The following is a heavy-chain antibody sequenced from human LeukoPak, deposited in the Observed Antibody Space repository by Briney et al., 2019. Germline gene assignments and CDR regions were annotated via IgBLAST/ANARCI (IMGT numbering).Heavy chain of an antibody. CDR3: ARDSGYSSLFDY. CDR2: INSDVSST. V-gene: IGHV3-74*01. J-gene: IGHJ4*02. CDR1: GFTFTSNW. Sequence: RRSLRLSCAASGFTFTSNWMHWVRQAPGKGLVWVSRINSDVSSTSYADSVKGRFTISRDNAKNTLYLQMNSLRAEDTAVYYCARDSGYSSLFDYWGQGTLVTVSS. D-gene: IGHD6-13*01.